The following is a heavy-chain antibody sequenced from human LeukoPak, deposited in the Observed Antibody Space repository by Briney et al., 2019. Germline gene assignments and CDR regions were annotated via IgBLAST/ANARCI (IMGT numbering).Heavy chain of an antibody. CDR3: AREVCGGSYPHFDY. J-gene: IGHJ4*02. D-gene: IGHD1-26*01. CDR2: IYYSGST. Sequence: SETLSLSCTVSGGSISSGDHYWTWIRQPPGKGPEWIGYIYYSGSTYYNPSLKSRITISVDTSKNQFSLKMTSVTAADTAIYYCAREVCGGSYPHFDYWGQGTLVTVSS. CDR1: GGSISSGDHY. V-gene: IGHV4-30-4*01.